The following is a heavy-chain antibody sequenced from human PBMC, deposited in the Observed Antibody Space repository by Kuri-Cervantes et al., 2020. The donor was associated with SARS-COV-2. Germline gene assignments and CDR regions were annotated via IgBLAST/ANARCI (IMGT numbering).Heavy chain of an antibody. CDR1: GYTFISNF. D-gene: IGHD5-24*01. J-gene: IGHJ4*02. CDR2: INPSGGST. CDR3: ARETSEMATIGY. Sequence: ASVKVSCKASGYTFISNFIHWVRQAPGQGLEWMGIINPSGGSTSYAQKFQGRVTMTRDTSTSTVYMELSSLRSEDTAVYYCARETSEMATIGYWGQGTLVTVSS. V-gene: IGHV1-46*01.